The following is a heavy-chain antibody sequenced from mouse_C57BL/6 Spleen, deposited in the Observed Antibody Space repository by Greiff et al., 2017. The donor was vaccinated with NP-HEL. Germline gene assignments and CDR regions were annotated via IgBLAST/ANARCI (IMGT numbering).Heavy chain of an antibody. V-gene: IGHV1-85*01. CDR2: IYPRDGST. CDR1: GYTFTSYD. Sequence: QVQLQQSGPELVKPGASVKLSCKASGYTFTSYDINWVKQRPGQGLEWIGWIYPRDGSTKYNEKLKGKATLTVDTASSTADMELHSLTSEVSAVYFCARDREDSWFAYWGQGPLVTVSA. J-gene: IGHJ3*01. CDR3: ARDREDSWFAY.